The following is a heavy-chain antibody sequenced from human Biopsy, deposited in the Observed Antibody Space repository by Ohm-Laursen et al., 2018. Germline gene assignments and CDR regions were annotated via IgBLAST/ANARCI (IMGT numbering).Heavy chain of an antibody. CDR2: INPDSGVT. Sequence: ATVKISCKAFGYTFSGYYMHWVRQAPGQGLEWMGWINPDSGVTNYAQKFQGRVTMTRDTSISTAYMELSRLGSDDTAVYYCARDKYRSWNYFDNWGQGSLVTVSS. CDR1: GYTFSGYY. CDR3: ARDKYRSWNYFDN. D-gene: IGHD6-19*01. V-gene: IGHV1-2*02. J-gene: IGHJ4*02.